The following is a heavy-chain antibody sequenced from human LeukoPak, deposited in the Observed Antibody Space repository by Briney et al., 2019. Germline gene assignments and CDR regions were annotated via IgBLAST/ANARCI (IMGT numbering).Heavy chain of an antibody. CDR3: ARWAQGVPDATGDYYYYMDV. J-gene: IGHJ6*03. CDR2: IWYDGSNK. CDR1: GFTFSSYG. Sequence: PGGSLRLSCAASGFTFSSYGMHWVRQAPGKGLEWVAVIWYDGSNKYYADSVKGRFTISRDNSKNTLYLQMNSLRAEDTAVYCCARWAQGVPDATGDYYYYMDVWGKGTTVTVSS. D-gene: IGHD2-2*01. V-gene: IGHV3-33*01.